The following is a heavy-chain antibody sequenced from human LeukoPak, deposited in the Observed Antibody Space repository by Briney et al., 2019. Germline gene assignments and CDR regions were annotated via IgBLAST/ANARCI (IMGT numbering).Heavy chain of an antibody. Sequence: GRSLRLSCAASGFTFDDYAMHLVRQAPGKGLEWVSGSSWNSGSIGYADSVKGRFTISRDNAKNSLYLQMNSLRAEDTALYYCAKDGYYDSSGSLGFDYWGQGTLVTVSS. V-gene: IGHV3-9*01. J-gene: IGHJ4*02. CDR3: AKDGYYDSSGSLGFDY. D-gene: IGHD3-22*01. CDR1: GFTFDDYA. CDR2: SSWNSGSI.